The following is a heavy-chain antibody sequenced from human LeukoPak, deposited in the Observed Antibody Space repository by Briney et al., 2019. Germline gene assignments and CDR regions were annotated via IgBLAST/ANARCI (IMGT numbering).Heavy chain of an antibody. CDR1: GGTFSSYA. Sequence: ASVKASCKASGGTFSSYAISWVRQAPGQGLEWMGGIIPIFGTANYAQKFQGRVTITADESTSTAYMELSSLRSEDTAVYYCARDVVVVPAAIGWFDPWGQGTLVTVSS. V-gene: IGHV1-69*13. D-gene: IGHD2-2*02. CDR2: IIPIFGTA. J-gene: IGHJ5*02. CDR3: ARDVVVVPAAIGWFDP.